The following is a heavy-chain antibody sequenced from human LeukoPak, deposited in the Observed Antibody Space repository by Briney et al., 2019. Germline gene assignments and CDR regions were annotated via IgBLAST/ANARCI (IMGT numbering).Heavy chain of an antibody. J-gene: IGHJ4*02. Sequence: GGSLRLSCAASGFTFSSYSMNWVRQAPGKGLEWVSSISSSSSYIYYADSVKGRFTISRDNAKNSLYLQMTTLRAEDTAVYFCATNYYDSSGDYPDFDYWGQGALVTVSS. CDR2: ISSSSSYI. CDR1: GFTFSSYS. V-gene: IGHV3-21*04. D-gene: IGHD3-22*01. CDR3: ATNYYDSSGDYPDFDY.